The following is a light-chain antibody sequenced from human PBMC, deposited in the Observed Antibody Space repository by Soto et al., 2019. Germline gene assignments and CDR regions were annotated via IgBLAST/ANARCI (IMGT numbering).Light chain of an antibody. J-gene: IGKJ2*01. CDR1: QSISSY. Sequence: DIQMTQSPSSLSASVGDRVTITCRASQSISSYLNGYQQKPGKAPKLLIYDASSLQSGVPSRFSGSGSGTDFTLTISSLQPEDFATYYCKQRYSTPMYTFGQGTKLEIK. CDR3: KQRYSTPMYT. CDR2: DAS. V-gene: IGKV1-39*01.